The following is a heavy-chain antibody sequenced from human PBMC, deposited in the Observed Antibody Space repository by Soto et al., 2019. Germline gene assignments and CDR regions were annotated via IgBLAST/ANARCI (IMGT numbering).Heavy chain of an antibody. CDR2: ISSSGDIP. Sequence: EVQLLESGGGLGQPGGSLRLSCAASGFTFTTYAMSWVRQPPGKGLEWVSGISSSGDIPYYADSVKGRFTISRDQSKKTVYLQMNSLRAEDTALYYCAKVNSIVGDGDHDYWGQGTLVSVSS. CDR1: GFTFTTYA. CDR3: AKVNSIVGDGDHDY. J-gene: IGHJ4*02. D-gene: IGHD4-17*01. V-gene: IGHV3-23*01.